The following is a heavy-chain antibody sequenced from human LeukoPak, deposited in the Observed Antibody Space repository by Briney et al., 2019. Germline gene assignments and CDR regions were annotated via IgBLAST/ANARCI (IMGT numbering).Heavy chain of an antibody. Sequence: GGSLRLSCAASGFTFSSYGMHWVRQAPGKGLEWVAVIWYDGSNKYYADSVEGRFTISRDNSKNTLYLQMNSLRAEDTAVYYCAKAYPGYSYGYGFDIWGQGTMVTVSS. CDR1: GFTFSSYG. D-gene: IGHD5-18*01. CDR3: AKAYPGYSYGYGFDI. J-gene: IGHJ3*02. CDR2: IWYDGSNK. V-gene: IGHV3-33*06.